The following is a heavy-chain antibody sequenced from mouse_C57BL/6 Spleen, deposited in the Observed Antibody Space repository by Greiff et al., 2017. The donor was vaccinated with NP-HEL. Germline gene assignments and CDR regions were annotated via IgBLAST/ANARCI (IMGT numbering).Heavy chain of an antibody. D-gene: IGHD2-1*01. Sequence: EVKVVESGGDLVKPGGSLKLSCAASGFTFSSYGMSWVRQTPDKRLEWVATISSGGSYTYYPDSVKGRFTISRDNAKNTLYLQMSSLKSEDTAMYYCARGGNYGYFDVWGTGTTVTVSS. CDR3: ARGGNYGYFDV. V-gene: IGHV5-6*01. J-gene: IGHJ1*03. CDR1: GFTFSSYG. CDR2: ISSGGSYT.